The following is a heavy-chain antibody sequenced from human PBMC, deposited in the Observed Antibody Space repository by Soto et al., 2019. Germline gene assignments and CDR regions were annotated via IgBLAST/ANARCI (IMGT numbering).Heavy chain of an antibody. Sequence: DVQLLESGGGLVQPGGSVRLSCAASGFTFSSYAMSWVRQAPGKGLEWVSAISGNGADTSCADSVRGRFTFSIDNSKDALFLQMSSLRADDTAVYYCGKERRGSGWFVCSYWGHGILVTVSS. CDR2: ISGNGADT. D-gene: IGHD6-19*01. CDR3: GKERRGSGWFVCSY. J-gene: IGHJ4*01. V-gene: IGHV3-23*01. CDR1: GFTFSSYA.